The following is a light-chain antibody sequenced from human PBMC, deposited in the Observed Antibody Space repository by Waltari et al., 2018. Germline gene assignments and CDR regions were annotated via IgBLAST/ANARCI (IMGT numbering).Light chain of an antibody. V-gene: IGLV2-23*02. CDR3: CSYAGDSLWV. Sequence: QPALTQPASVSASPGQSITISCKGTSSDIGSYNLVSWYQQHPGKAPKVMIYDVTKRPSGVSNRFSGSKSGYTASLTVSGLQAEDESDYYCCSYAGDSLWVFGGGTKLTVL. CDR2: DVT. CDR1: SSDIGSYNL. J-gene: IGLJ3*02.